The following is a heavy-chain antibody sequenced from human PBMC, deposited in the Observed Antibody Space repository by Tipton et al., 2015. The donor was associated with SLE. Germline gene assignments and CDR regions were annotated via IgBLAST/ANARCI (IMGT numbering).Heavy chain of an antibody. D-gene: IGHD1-26*01. Sequence: SLRLSCAASGFTFSSYSMNWVRQAPGKGVEWVSSMSSSSSYIYYADSVKGRFTISRDNAKNSPYLQMNSLRAEDTAVYYCARVEPSGSFDGWGQGTLVTVSS. J-gene: IGHJ4*02. CDR1: GFTFSSYS. V-gene: IGHV3-21*03. CDR3: ARVEPSGSFDG. CDR2: MSSSSSYI.